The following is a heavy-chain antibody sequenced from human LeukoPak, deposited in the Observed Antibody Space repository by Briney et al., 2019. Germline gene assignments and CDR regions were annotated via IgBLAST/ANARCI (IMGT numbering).Heavy chain of an antibody. CDR1: GGSISGSSYY. CDR2: IYYSGST. Sequence: PSETLSLTCTVSGGSISGSSYYWGWIRQPPGKGLEWIGSIYYSGSTYYNPSLKSRVTISVDTSKNQFSLKLSSVTAADTAVYYCARPFGSSSYGMDVWGQGTTVTVSS. D-gene: IGHD3-3*01. J-gene: IGHJ6*02. V-gene: IGHV4-39*01. CDR3: ARPFGSSSYGMDV.